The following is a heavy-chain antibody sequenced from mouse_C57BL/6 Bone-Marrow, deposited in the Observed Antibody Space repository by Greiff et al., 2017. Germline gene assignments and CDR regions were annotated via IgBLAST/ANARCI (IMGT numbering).Heavy chain of an antibody. V-gene: IGHV1-7*01. CDR3: ARSGYSKGWFAY. J-gene: IGHJ3*01. CDR2: INPSSGYT. Sequence: QVQLQQSGAELAKPGASVKLSCQASGYTFTSYWMHWVKQRPGQGLEWIGYINPSSGYTKYNQKFKDKDTFTADNSSRTSYMQLSRLTYEAAAVYYGARSGYSKGWFAYWGQGTLVTVSA. D-gene: IGHD2-5*01. CDR1: GYTFTSYW.